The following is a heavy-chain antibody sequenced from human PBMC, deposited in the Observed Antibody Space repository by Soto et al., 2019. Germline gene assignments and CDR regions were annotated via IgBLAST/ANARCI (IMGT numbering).Heavy chain of an antibody. Sequence: QVHLVQSGAEVKKPGTSVKVSCKASGYTFTSYAMHWVRQAPGQRLEWMGWINAGNGNTKYSQKFQGRVTITRDTSASTAYMELSSLRSEDTAVYYCARGPGGPDGPGDYWGQGTLVTVSS. CDR3: ARGPGGPDGPGDY. CDR1: GYTFTSYA. V-gene: IGHV1-3*01. CDR2: INAGNGNT. D-gene: IGHD2-15*01. J-gene: IGHJ4*02.